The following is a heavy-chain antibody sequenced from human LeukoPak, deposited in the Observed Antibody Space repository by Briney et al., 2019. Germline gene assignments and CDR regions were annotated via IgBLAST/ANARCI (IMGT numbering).Heavy chain of an antibody. CDR2: INPNSGDT. Sequence: ASVKVSCKASGYTFTGYHMHWVRQAPGQGLEWMGRINPNSGDTDYAQNFQGRVTMTRDTSISTAYMELSRLRSDDTAVYYCARDYCSSTSCLFDYWGQGTLVTVSS. J-gene: IGHJ4*02. D-gene: IGHD2-2*01. V-gene: IGHV1-2*06. CDR1: GYTFTGYH. CDR3: ARDYCSSTSCLFDY.